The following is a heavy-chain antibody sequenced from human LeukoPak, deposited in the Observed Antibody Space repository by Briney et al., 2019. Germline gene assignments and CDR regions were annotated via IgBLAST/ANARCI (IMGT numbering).Heavy chain of an antibody. J-gene: IGHJ4*02. V-gene: IGHV3-30*18. CDR1: GFTFSSHG. D-gene: IGHD5-24*01. CDR3: AKEYRRDGYSRFDY. CDR2: ISYDGSNK. Sequence: GGSLRLSCAASGFTFSSHGMHWVRQAPGKGLEWVAVISYDGSNKYYADSVKGRFTISRDNSKNTLYLQMNSLRAEDTAVYYCAKEYRRDGYSRFDYWGQGTLVTVSS.